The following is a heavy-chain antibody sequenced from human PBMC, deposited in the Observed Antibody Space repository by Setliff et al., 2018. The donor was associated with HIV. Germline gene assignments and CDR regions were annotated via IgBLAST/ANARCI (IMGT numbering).Heavy chain of an antibody. V-gene: IGHV3-74*01. Sequence: PGGSLRLSCAASGFTFSSYWMHWVRQAPGKGLVWVSRINNDGSYASYADSVKGRFTISRDNAKNTLYLQMDSLRGEDTAVYYCARGGFGTGLDYWGLGALVTVSS. J-gene: IGHJ4*02. D-gene: IGHD6-13*01. CDR1: GFTFSSYW. CDR3: ARGGFGTGLDY. CDR2: INNDGSYA.